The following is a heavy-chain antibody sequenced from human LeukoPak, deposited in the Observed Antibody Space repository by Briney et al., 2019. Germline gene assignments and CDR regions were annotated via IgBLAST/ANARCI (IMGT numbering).Heavy chain of an antibody. D-gene: IGHD3-10*01. CDR1: GYTFTSYD. CDR2: MNPNSGNT. CDR3: AVSPMLRGFYSFSNP. J-gene: IGHJ5*02. V-gene: IGHV1-8*01. Sequence: ASVKVSCKASGYTFTSYDINWVLQATGQGLEWMGWMNPNSGNTGYAQKFQGRVTMTRNTSISTAYMELSSLRSEDTAVYYCAVSPMLRGFYSFSNPWGQGTLVTVSS.